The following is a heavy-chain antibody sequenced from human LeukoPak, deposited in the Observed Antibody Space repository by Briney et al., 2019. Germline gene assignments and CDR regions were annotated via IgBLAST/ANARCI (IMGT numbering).Heavy chain of an antibody. J-gene: IGHJ6*03. CDR1: GYTFTGYY. CDR2: INPNSGGP. Sequence: ASVKVSCKASGYTFTGYYMHWVRQAPGQGLEWMGWINPNSGGPNYAQKFQGRVTMTRDTSISTAYMELSRLRSDDTAVYYCARGDRYPYYYYYYMDVWGKGTTVTISS. CDR3: ARGDRYPYYYYYYMDV. V-gene: IGHV1-2*02. D-gene: IGHD2-2*02.